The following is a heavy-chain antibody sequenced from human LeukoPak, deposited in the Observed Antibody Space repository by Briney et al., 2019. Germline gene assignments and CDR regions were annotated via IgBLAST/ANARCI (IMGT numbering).Heavy chain of an antibody. V-gene: IGHV3-23*01. CDR2: ISNDGGGT. Sequence: QSGGSLRLSCAASGFIFNNYGLIWVRQAPGKGLEWVSAISNDGGGTNYADFVKGRFTISRENSKKTLFLQMNSLRAEDTDLYYCAKGSSGYFVDLWGQGTLVTVSS. D-gene: IGHD3-22*01. CDR1: GFIFNNYG. J-gene: IGHJ5*02. CDR3: AKGSSGYFVDL.